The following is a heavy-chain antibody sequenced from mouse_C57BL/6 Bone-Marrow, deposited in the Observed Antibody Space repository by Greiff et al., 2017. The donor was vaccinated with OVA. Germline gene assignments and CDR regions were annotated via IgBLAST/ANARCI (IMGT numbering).Heavy chain of an antibody. Sequence: VKLVESGPGLVAPSQSLSITCTVSGFSLTSYGVSWVRQPPGKGLEWLGVIWGDGSTNYHSALISRLSISKDNSKSQVFLKLNSLQTDDTATYYCASALITTVVVHWYFDVWGTGTTVTVSS. V-gene: IGHV2-3*01. J-gene: IGHJ1*03. CDR3: ASALITTVVVHWYFDV. CDR1: GFSLTSYG. CDR2: IWGDGST. D-gene: IGHD1-1*01.